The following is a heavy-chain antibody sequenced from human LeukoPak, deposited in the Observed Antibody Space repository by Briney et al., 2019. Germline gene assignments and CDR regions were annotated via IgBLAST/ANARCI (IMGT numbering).Heavy chain of an antibody. D-gene: IGHD2-2*01. V-gene: IGHV1-18*04. CDR3: ARDLEHCRNIICSNSAY. CDR2: ISTYNGNT. Sequence: VASVKVSCKGSGYNFDIYGVNWVRQGPGQGLGWVGWISTYNGNTFYAQKFEGRVSMTTDTSTNTVYMDLRSLRSDDTAVYYCARDLEHCRNIICSNSAYWGQGTLVTVSS. J-gene: IGHJ4*02. CDR1: GYNFDIYG.